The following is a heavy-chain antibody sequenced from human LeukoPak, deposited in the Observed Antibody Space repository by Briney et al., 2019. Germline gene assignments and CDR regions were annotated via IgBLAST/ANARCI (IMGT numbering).Heavy chain of an antibody. Sequence: SETLSLTCTVSGGSISSYYWSWIRQPPGKGLEWIGHIYHSGSTNYNPSLKSRVTISVDTSKNQFSLKMTSVTAADTAVYYCVRHPWRMGSRDYNFDYWGQGTLVTVSS. J-gene: IGHJ4*02. V-gene: IGHV4-59*08. D-gene: IGHD3-16*01. CDR1: GGSISSYY. CDR2: IYHSGST. CDR3: VRHPWRMGSRDYNFDY.